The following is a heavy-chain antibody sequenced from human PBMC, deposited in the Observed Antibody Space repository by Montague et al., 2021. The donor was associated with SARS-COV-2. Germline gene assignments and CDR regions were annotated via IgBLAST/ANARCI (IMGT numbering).Heavy chain of an antibody. CDR2: INYTGSA. CDR1: SGSISDFY. V-gene: IGHV4-34*01. J-gene: IGHJ3*01. Sequence: SETLSLTCAVSSGSISDFYWTWIRQSPGKGLEWIGEINYTGSATYNPSLKGRVTLSTDTSKNQFSLKLQSVTPADTAVYYCARGQVTSSGVLIFVPAAGHLDGWGQGTSVTVSS. D-gene: IGHD3-3*01. CDR3: ARGQVTSSGVLIFVPAAGHLDG.